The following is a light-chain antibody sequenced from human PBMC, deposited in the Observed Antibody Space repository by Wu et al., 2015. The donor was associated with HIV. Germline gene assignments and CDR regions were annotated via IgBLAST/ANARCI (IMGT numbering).Light chain of an antibody. CDR1: QSIGNS. CDR3: QYRTT. CDR2: NAS. J-gene: IGKJ5*01. Sequence: EIVLTQFPATLSLSPGDRATLSCRASQSIGNSLAWYQQKPGQTPRLLFFNASNRATGIPPRFSGRGSGTDFTLTISSPEAEDIAVYYCQYRTTFGQGTRLESK. V-gene: IGKV3-11*01.